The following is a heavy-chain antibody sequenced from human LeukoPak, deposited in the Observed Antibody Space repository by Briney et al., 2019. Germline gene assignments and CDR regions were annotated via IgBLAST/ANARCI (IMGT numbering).Heavy chain of an antibody. J-gene: IGHJ4*02. CDR3: ARDYFGSGFFDY. CDR1: GVSISNYY. V-gene: IGHV4-59*01. D-gene: IGHD3-10*01. CDR2: IYYSGST. Sequence: SETLSLTCTVSGVSISNYYWSWIRQPPGKGLEWIGYIYYSGSTNYNPSLQSRATISVDPSKSQFSLRLSSVTAADTAVYYCARDYFGSGFFDYWGQGILVTVSS.